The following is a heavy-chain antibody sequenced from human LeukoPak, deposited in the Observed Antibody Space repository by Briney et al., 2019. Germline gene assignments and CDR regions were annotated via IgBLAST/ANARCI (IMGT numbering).Heavy chain of an antibody. CDR2: INHSGST. CDR3: AREGYDYGVYYYYYMDV. Sequence: SETLSLTCAVYGGSFSGYYWSWIRQPPGKGLEWIGEINHSGSTNYNPSLKSRVTISVDTSKNQFSLKLSSVTAADTAVYYCAREGYDYGVYYYYYMDVWGKGTTVTISS. D-gene: IGHD4-17*01. J-gene: IGHJ6*03. V-gene: IGHV4-34*01. CDR1: GGSFSGYY.